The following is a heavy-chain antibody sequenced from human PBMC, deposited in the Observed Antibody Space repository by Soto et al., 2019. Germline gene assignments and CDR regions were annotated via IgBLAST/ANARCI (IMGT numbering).Heavy chain of an antibody. J-gene: IGHJ6*02. V-gene: IGHV3-21*01. Sequence: GGSLRLSCAASGFTFSSYSMNWVRQAPGKGLEWVSSISSSSSYIYYADSVKGRFIISRDNAKNSLYLQMNSLRAEDTAVYYCARDSRGAKLRSYYYGMDVWGQGTTVTVSS. CDR3: ARDSRGAKLRSYYYGMDV. CDR1: GFTFSSYS. D-gene: IGHD3-3*01. CDR2: ISSSSSYI.